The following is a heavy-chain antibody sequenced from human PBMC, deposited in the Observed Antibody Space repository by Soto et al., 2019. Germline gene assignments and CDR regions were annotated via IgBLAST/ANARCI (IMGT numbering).Heavy chain of an antibody. CDR3: ARVGNYGDSPYYNYGSDV. J-gene: IGHJ6*02. Sequence: GSLRLSCTASGFVFLNYAFHWVRQAPGKGLEWVAVISFDGSDLFHADSVKGRFTISRDNSRDTLYLQMSSLRADDTAVYYCARVGNYGDSPYYNYGSDVWGQGTTVTVSS. V-gene: IGHV3-30-3*01. CDR2: ISFDGSDL. CDR1: GFVFLNYA. D-gene: IGHD4-17*01.